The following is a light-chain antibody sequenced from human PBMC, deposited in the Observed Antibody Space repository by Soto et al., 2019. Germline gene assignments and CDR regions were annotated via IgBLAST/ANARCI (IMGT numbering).Light chain of an antibody. CDR2: DAS. CDR3: QQRSNWPLT. CDR1: QSVSSY. Sequence: IVVTQSPATLSLSPGERATLSCRASQSVSSYLAWYQQKPGQAPRLLIYDASNRATGIPARFSGSGSGTDFTLTISSLEPEDFAVYYCQQRSNWPLTFGGGTKVDIK. J-gene: IGKJ4*01. V-gene: IGKV3-11*01.